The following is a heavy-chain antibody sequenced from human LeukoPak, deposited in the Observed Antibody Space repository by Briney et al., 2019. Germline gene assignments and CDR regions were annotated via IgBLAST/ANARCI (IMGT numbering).Heavy chain of an antibody. D-gene: IGHD2-21*01. Sequence: GGSLRLSCAASGFTFSSYSMNWVRQAPGKGLEWVSYISSSSSTIYYADSVKGRFTISRDNAKNSLYLQMNSLRAEDTAVYYCARALYRYCGGDCYLIDAFDIWGQGTMVTVSS. V-gene: IGHV3-48*01. CDR2: ISSSSSTI. J-gene: IGHJ3*02. CDR3: ARALYRYCGGDCYLIDAFDI. CDR1: GFTFSSYS.